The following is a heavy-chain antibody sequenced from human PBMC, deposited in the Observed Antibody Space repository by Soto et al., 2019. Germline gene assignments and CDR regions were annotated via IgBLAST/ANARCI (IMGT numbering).Heavy chain of an antibody. V-gene: IGHV4-30-4*01. CDR2: IYYSGST. J-gene: IGHJ4*02. D-gene: IGHD3-22*01. CDR3: AREVDYYDSSGYHTHLFDY. Sequence: ASETLSLTCTVSGGSISSGDYYWSWIRQPPGEGLEWIGYIYYSGSTYYNPSLKSRVTISVDTSKNQFSLKLSSVTAADTAVYYCAREVDYYDSSGYHTHLFDYWGQGTLVTVSS. CDR1: GGSISSGDYY.